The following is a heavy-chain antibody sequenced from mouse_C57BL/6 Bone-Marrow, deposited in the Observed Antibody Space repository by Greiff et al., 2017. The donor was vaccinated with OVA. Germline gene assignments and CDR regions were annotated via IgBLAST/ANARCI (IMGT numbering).Heavy chain of an antibody. J-gene: IGHJ4*01. CDR1: GFTFSSYA. CDR2: ISSGGDYI. D-gene: IGHD2-1*01. Sequence: DVQLVESGEGLVKPGGSLKLSCAASGFTFSSYAMSWVRQTPEKRLEWVAYISSGGDYIYYADTVKGRFTISRDNARNTLYLQMSSLKSEDTAMYYCTRAPYGNYMDYWGQGTSVTVSS. CDR3: TRAPYGNYMDY. V-gene: IGHV5-9-1*02.